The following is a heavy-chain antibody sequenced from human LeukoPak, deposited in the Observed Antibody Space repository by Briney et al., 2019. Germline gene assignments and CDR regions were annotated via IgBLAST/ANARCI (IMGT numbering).Heavy chain of an antibody. CDR3: ARDPMGSYCSGGSCYFPPDY. J-gene: IGHJ4*02. V-gene: IGHV1-2*02. Sequence: GASVKVSCKASGYTFTGYYMHWVRQAPGQGLEWVGWINPNSGGTNYAQKFQGRVTMTRDTSISTAYMELSRLRSDDTAVYYCARDPMGSYCSGGSCYFPPDYWGQGTLVTVSS. CDR2: INPNSGGT. CDR1: GYTFTGYY. D-gene: IGHD2-15*01.